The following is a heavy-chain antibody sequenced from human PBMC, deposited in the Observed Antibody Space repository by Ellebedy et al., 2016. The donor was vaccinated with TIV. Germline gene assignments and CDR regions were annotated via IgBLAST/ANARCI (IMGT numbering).Heavy chain of an antibody. D-gene: IGHD1-1*01. CDR1: GGSITDTEW. CDR2: VHHRGTA. J-gene: IGHJ4*02. V-gene: IGHV4-4*02. CDR3: TRTTQHVAPSNY. Sequence: MPSETLSLTCGVSGGSITDTEWWSWVRQSPGMGLEWIGEVHHRGTANYNPSLMSRVSISMDKSKNQFSRDLAFVTAADTAVYYCTRTTQHVAPSNYWGLGMLVTVSS.